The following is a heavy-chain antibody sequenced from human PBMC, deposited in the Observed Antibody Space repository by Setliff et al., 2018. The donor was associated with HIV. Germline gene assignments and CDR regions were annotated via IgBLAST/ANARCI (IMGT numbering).Heavy chain of an antibody. CDR2: IYTTGST. CDR3: ARGARYAYYYDGSGYYRHFDY. V-gene: IGHV4-61*09. CDR1: GGSISSGTYY. D-gene: IGHD3-22*01. Sequence: SETLSLTCTVSGGSISSGTYYWTWIRQPAGKGLEWTGHIYTTGSTNYNPSLKSRVTMSVDTSKNQFSLNLSSVTAADTAVYYCARGARYAYYYDGSGYYRHFDYWGQGTLVTVSS. J-gene: IGHJ4*02.